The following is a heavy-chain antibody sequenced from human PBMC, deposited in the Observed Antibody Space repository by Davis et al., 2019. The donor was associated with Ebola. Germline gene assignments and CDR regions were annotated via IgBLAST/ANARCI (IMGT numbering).Heavy chain of an antibody. CDR3: ARDPASPRPDMFDY. Sequence: PGGSLRLSCVASGFTFRSYTMNWVRQAPGKGLEWVSSLSSISTYIYYADSVKGRFTVSSNNAKNSLYLQMTSLRADDTAVYYCARDPASPRPDMFDYWGQGAMVTVSS. CDR1: GFTFRSYT. CDR2: LSSISTYI. D-gene: IGHD2-15*01. V-gene: IGHV3-21*01. J-gene: IGHJ4*02.